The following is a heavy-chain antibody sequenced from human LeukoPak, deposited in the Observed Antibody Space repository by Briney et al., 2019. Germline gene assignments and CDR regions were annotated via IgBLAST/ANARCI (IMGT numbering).Heavy chain of an antibody. CDR1: GGSIRSSYYY. D-gene: IGHD3-16*01. Sequence: PSETLSLTCTVSGGSIRSSYYYWGWIRQPPGQGLEWIGSIYDSGSTYYNPSLKSRVTISVDTSKNQFSLKLSSVTAADTAVYYCALARDSYRFPPYYYGMDVWGQGTTVTVSS. CDR3: ALARDSYRFPPYYYGMDV. V-gene: IGHV4-39*07. J-gene: IGHJ6*02. CDR2: IYDSGST.